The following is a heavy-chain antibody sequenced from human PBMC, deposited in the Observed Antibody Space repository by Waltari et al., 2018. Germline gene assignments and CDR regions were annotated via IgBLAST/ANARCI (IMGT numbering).Heavy chain of an antibody. CDR3: ARDSGIGEPPSH. CDR2: TNPNSGGT. V-gene: IGHV1-2*06. D-gene: IGHD3-10*01. J-gene: IGHJ4*02. CDR1: GYTFTGYY. Sequence: QVQLVQSGAEVKKPGASVKVSCKASGYTFTGYYMHWVRQAPGQGLEWMGRTNPNSGGTNYAQKFQGRVTITTDESTSTAYMELSSLRSEDTAVYYCARDSGIGEPPSHWGQGTLVTVSS.